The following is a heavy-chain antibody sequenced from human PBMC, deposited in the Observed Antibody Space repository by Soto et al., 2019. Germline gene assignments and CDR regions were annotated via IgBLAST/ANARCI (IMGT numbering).Heavy chain of an antibody. CDR3: ARGTGTTGIDY. Sequence: PSETLSLTCTVSGGSISSYYWSWIRQPPGKGLEWIGYIYYSGSTNYNPSLKSRVTISVDTSKNQFSLKLSSVTAADTAVYYCARGTGTTGIDYWGQGTLVIVSS. V-gene: IGHV4-59*01. D-gene: IGHD1-1*01. CDR1: GGSISSYY. CDR2: IYYSGST. J-gene: IGHJ4*02.